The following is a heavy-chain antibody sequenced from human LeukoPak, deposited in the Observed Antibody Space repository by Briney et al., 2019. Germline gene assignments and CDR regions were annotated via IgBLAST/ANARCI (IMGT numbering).Heavy chain of an antibody. Sequence: GGSLTLSCAASGFTFSSYDMSWVRQAPGKGLEWVSAISGSGGSTYYAVSVKGRFTTSSDNSKNPLYLQMNSLRAEDTAVYYCAKDDIDSSGYYPGYFQHWGQGTLVTVSS. CDR1: GFTFSSYD. CDR2: ISGSGGST. D-gene: IGHD3-22*01. V-gene: IGHV3-23*01. CDR3: AKDDIDSSGYYPGYFQH. J-gene: IGHJ1*01.